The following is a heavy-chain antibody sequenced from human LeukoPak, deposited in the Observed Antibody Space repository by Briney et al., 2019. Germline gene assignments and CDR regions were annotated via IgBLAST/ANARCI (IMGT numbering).Heavy chain of an antibody. CDR2: IIPIFGTA. CDR3: ASHYDFWSGANSNYFDY. CDR1: GGTFSSYA. V-gene: IGHV1-69*13. Sequence: GASVKVSCKASGGTFSSYAISWVRQAPGQGLEWMGGIIPIFGTANYTQKFQGRVTITADESTSTAYMELSSLRSEDTAVYYCASHYDFWSGANSNYFDYWGQGTLVTVSS. J-gene: IGHJ4*02. D-gene: IGHD3-3*01.